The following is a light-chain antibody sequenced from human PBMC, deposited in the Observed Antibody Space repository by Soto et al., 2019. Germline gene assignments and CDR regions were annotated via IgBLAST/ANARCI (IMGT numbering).Light chain of an antibody. Sequence: DIQMTQSPSTLSGSVGDRFTITCRASQTISSWLAWYQQKPGRAPKLLIYDASTLESGVPSRFSGSGSGTEFTLTISSLQTDDFATYYCQQYNSYSSWTFGQGNKVDIK. CDR3: QQYNSYSSWT. CDR1: QTISSW. V-gene: IGKV1-5*01. CDR2: DAS. J-gene: IGKJ1*01.